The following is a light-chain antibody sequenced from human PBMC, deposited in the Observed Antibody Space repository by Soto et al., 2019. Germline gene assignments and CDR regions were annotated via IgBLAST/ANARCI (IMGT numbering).Light chain of an antibody. V-gene: IGLV2-14*01. CDR2: EVS. J-gene: IGLJ2*01. Sequence: QSVLTQPASVSGSPGQSITISCTGTSSDVGDYNYVSWYQQHPGKAPKLMISEVSDRSSGVSNRFSASKSGNTASLTISGLQAQDEADYYCSSYTSSSTLVVFGGGTKLTVL. CDR1: SSDVGDYNY. CDR3: SSYTSSSTLVV.